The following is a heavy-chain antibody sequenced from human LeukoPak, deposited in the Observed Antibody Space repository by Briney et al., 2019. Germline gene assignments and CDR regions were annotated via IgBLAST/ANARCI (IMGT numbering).Heavy chain of an antibody. D-gene: IGHD3-10*01. CDR1: GFSFRTYA. Sequence: GGSLRLSCIASGFSFRTYAMHWVRQAPGKGLEWVTFISYDGSNNYCADSVKGRFTISRDNSKNTLYLQMNSLRDEDTAVYYGAKCRVRGVDYFDYWGQGTLVTVSS. CDR3: AKCRVRGVDYFDY. CDR2: ISYDGSNN. J-gene: IGHJ4*02. V-gene: IGHV3-30*02.